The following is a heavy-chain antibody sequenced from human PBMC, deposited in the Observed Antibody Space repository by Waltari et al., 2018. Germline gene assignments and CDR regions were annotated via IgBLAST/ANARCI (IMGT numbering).Heavy chain of an antibody. CDR3: ARARDGYNLYFDY. CDR1: GGSISSYY. V-gene: IGHV4-59*01. CDR2: IYYSGST. Sequence: QVQLQESGPGLVKPSETLSLTCTVSGGSISSYYWSWIRQPPGKGLEWIGYIYYSGSTNDNPSLKSRVTISVDTSKNQVSLKLSSVTAADTAVYYWARARDGYNLYFDYWGQGTLVTVSS. D-gene: IGHD5-12*01. J-gene: IGHJ4*02.